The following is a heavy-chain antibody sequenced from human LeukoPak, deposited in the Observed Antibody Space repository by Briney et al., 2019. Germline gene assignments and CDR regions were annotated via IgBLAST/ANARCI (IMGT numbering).Heavy chain of an antibody. CDR1: GFTFSSYA. V-gene: IGHV3-23*01. CDR3: AKVNLGSSWYLGAFDI. CDR2: ISGSGGST. D-gene: IGHD6-13*01. J-gene: IGHJ3*02. Sequence: GGSLRLSCAASGFTFSSYAMSWVRQAPGKGLEWVSAISGSGGSTYYADSVKGRFTISRDNSKNTLYLQMYSLRAEDTAVYYCAKVNLGSSWYLGAFDIWGQGTMVTVSS.